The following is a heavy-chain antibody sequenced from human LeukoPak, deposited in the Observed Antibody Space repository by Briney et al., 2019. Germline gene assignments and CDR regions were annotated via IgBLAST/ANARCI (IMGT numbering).Heavy chain of an antibody. CDR1: GYTFTGYG. V-gene: IGHV1-18*01. CDR2: ISAYNGNT. Sequence: ASVKVSCKASGYTFTGYGISWVRQAPGQGLEWMGWISAYNGNTNYAQKLQGRVTMTTDTSTSTAYMELRSLRSDDTAVYYCARAGGDIVVVPAAINFDYWGQGTLVTVSS. J-gene: IGHJ4*02. CDR3: ARAGGDIVVVPAAINFDY. D-gene: IGHD2-2*01.